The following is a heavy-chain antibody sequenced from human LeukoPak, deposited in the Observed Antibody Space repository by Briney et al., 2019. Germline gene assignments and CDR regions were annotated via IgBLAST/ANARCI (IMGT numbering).Heavy chain of an antibody. V-gene: IGHV3-23*01. Sequence: GGSLRLSCAASGFTLTDYAMSWVRQAPGKGLEWLSAIGGSDGTTYHATSVRGRFAISKDNSKSTLYLQMNSLRAEDTAIYYCAKSSGSSTYYFDFWGQGTLVTVSS. CDR3: AKSSGSSTYYFDF. CDR1: GFTLTDYA. J-gene: IGHJ4*02. D-gene: IGHD3-10*01. CDR2: IGGSDGTT.